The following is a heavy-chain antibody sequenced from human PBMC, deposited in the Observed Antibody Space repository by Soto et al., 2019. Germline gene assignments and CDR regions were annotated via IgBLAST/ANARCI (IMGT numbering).Heavy chain of an antibody. CDR2: AYYSEST. V-gene: IGHV4-39*01. CDR3: ARHRNWKVHY. Sequence: SETLSLTCTVSVASIRSSTYQWGWILQPPGRGLEWIGSAYYSESTYYNPSLKSRVTISVDTSKNQFSLKVSSVTAADTAVYYCARHRNWKVHYWGKGKPVTVSS. J-gene: IGHJ4*02. D-gene: IGHD1-1*01. CDR1: VASIRSSTYQ.